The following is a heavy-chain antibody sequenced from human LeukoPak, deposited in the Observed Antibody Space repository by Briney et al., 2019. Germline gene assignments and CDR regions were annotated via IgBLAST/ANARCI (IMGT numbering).Heavy chain of an antibody. J-gene: IGHJ3*02. CDR2: IKCNGSEK. CDR1: GFTFSNSC. Sequence: GSLRLSCASSGFTFSNSCMHWVCQPPEKGLEWVADIKCNGSEKCYVDSVKGRLTISRDNAKNSLYLQVNSLRAEDMTVYYCVRGVGSSTSCYVRAFDIWGQGTMVTVSS. D-gene: IGHD2-2*01. V-gene: IGHV3-52*01. CDR3: VRGVGSSTSCYVRAFDI.